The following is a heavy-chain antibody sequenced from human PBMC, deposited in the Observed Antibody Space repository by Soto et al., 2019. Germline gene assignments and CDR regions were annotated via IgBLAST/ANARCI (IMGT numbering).Heavy chain of an antibody. Sequence: ASVKVSCKASGYTFTGYYMHWVRQAPGQGLEWMGWINPNSGGTNYAQKFQGWVTMTRDTSISTAYMELSRLRSDDTAVYYCACYFSYDFSSSYQHSTYCIDYWGQGTLVTVSS. V-gene: IGHV1-2*04. CDR1: GYTFTGYY. CDR3: ACYFSYDFSSSYQHSTYCIDY. D-gene: IGHD3-3*01. CDR2: INPNSGGT. J-gene: IGHJ4*02.